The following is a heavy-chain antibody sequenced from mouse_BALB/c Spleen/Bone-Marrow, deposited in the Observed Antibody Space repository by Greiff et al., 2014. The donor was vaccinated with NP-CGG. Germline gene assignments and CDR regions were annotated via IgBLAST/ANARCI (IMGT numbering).Heavy chain of an antibody. D-gene: IGHD1-1*01. CDR3: AAYYYGSSQFAY. CDR2: IYPANGNT. V-gene: IGHV14-3*02. J-gene: IGHJ3*01. Sequence: EVQVVESGAELVKPGASVKLSCTASGFNIKDTYMHWVKQRPEQGLEWIGRIYPANGNTKYDPKFQGKATITADTSSNTAYLQLSSLTSEDTAVYYCAAYYYGSSQFAYWGQGTLVTVSA. CDR1: GFNIKDTY.